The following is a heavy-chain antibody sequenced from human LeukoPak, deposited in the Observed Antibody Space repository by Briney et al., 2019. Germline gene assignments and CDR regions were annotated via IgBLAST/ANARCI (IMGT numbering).Heavy chain of an antibody. J-gene: IGHJ6*03. V-gene: IGHV4-4*07. CDR1: GGSISSYY. Sequence: PSETLSLTCTVSGGSISSYYWSWIRQPAGKGLEWIGRIHTSGSTNYNPSLKSRVTMSVDTSKNQFSLKLSSVTAADTAVYYCARGGSSWLPSVYYYYYMDVWGKGTTVTVSS. D-gene: IGHD6-13*01. CDR2: IHTSGST. CDR3: ARGGSSWLPSVYYYYYMDV.